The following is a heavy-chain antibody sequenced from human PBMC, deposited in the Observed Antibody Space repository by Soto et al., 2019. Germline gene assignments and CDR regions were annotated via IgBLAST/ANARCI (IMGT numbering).Heavy chain of an antibody. V-gene: IGHV3-53*01. CDR2: ISSGDDT. CDR1: GFIVSSNY. J-gene: IGHJ6*02. CDR3: ARNSSPGGMDV. D-gene: IGHD6-13*01. Sequence: GGSLRLSCAASGFIVSSNYMTWVRQAPGKGLEWVSVISSGDDTYYADSMKGRFTISRDNSKNEVYLQMDNLRVEDTAVYYCARNSSPGGMDVWGQGTTVTVSS.